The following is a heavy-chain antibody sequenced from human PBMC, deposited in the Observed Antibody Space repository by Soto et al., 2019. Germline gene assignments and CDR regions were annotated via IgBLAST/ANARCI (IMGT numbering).Heavy chain of an antibody. V-gene: IGHV3-30-3*01. Sequence: QVQLVESGGGVVQPGRSLRLSCAASGFTFSSYAMHRVRQAPGKGLEWVAVISYDGSNKYYADSVKGRFTISRDNSKNTLYLQMNSLRAEDTAVYYCASRSSGWYALPYYYYGMDVWGQGTTVTVSS. J-gene: IGHJ6*02. CDR2: ISYDGSNK. CDR1: GFTFSSYA. CDR3: ASRSSGWYALPYYYYGMDV. D-gene: IGHD6-19*01.